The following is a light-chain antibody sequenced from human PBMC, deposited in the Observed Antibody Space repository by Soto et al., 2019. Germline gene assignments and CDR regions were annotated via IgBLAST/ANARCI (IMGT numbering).Light chain of an antibody. CDR3: QQYNNWPRT. CDR2: CAS. V-gene: IGKV3-15*01. Sequence: EIVMTQSPATLSVSPGERVTLSCRASQSVRSNLAWYQQKPGQAPRLLIYCASTRATGIPARFSGSGSGTEFTLTISSLQSEDFAVYYCQQYNNWPRTFGQGTKVEIK. CDR1: QSVRSN. J-gene: IGKJ1*01.